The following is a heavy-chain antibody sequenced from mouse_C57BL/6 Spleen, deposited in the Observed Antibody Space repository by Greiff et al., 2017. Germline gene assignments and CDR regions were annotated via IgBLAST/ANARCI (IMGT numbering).Heavy chain of an antibody. Sequence: VQLQQSGAELARPGASVKLSCKASGYTFTSYGISWVKQRTGQGLEWIGEIYPRSGNTYYNEKFKGKATLTADKSSSTAYMELRSLTSEDSAVYFCARTGDGYYVGAMDYWGQGTSVTVSS. V-gene: IGHV1-81*01. CDR1: GYTFTSYG. CDR3: ARTGDGYYVGAMDY. CDR2: IYPRSGNT. J-gene: IGHJ4*01. D-gene: IGHD2-3*01.